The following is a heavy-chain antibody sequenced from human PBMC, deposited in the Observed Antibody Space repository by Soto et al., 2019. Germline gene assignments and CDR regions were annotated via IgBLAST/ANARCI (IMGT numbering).Heavy chain of an antibody. D-gene: IGHD6-6*01. V-gene: IGHV1-69*01. CDR2: IIPIFGTA. Sequence: QVQLVQSGAEVKKPGSSVKVSCKASGGTFSSYAISWVRQAPGQGLELMGGIIPIFGTASYAQKFPGRVTISADASTSTAYMERSSLRSADTAVYSGARESSSSLEYGGQGTLVTVSS. CDR1: GGTFSSYA. J-gene: IGHJ4*02. CDR3: ARESSSSLEY.